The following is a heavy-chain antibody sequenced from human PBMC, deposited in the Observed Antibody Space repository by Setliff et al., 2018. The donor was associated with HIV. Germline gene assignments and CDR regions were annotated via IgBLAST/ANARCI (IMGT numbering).Heavy chain of an antibody. J-gene: IGHJ4*02. CDR3: ARSGVATAGTPFIDY. D-gene: IGHD6-13*01. CDR1: GYSFTSYW. CDR2: IDPSNSNT. Sequence: PGESLKISCKGSGYSFTSYWISWVRQMPGKGLEWMGRIDPSNSNTNYSPSFQGHVTISADKSISTAYLQWSSLKASDTAMYYCARSGVATAGTPFIDYWGQGTLVTVSS. V-gene: IGHV5-10-1*01.